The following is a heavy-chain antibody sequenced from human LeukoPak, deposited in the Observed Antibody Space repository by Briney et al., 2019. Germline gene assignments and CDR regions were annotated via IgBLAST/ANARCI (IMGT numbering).Heavy chain of an antibody. Sequence: GASVKVSCEASGYTFTGYYMHWVRQAPGQGLEWMGWINPNSGGTNYAQKFQGRVTMTRDTSISTAYMELSRLRSDDTAVYYCASGRVWFGEPDHAFDIWGQGTMVTVSS. J-gene: IGHJ3*02. CDR1: GYTFTGYY. CDR2: INPNSGGT. CDR3: ASGRVWFGEPDHAFDI. V-gene: IGHV1-2*02. D-gene: IGHD3-10*01.